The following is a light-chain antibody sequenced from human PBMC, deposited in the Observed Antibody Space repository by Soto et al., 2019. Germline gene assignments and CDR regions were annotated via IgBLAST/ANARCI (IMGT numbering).Light chain of an antibody. CDR1: SSDVGAYSY. Sequence: QSLGTPPASVSGSPGQSIPISCTGTSSDVGAYSYVSWYQQYPGKAPKLLIYDVGARPSGISDRFSGSKSGNTASLTISGLQAEDEADYYCRSYTAFTTYVFGSGTKVTVL. J-gene: IGLJ1*01. CDR2: DVG. V-gene: IGLV2-14*03. CDR3: RSYTAFTTYV.